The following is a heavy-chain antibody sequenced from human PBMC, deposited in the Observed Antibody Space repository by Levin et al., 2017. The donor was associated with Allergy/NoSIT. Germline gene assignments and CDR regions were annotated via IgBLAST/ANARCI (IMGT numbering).Heavy chain of an antibody. Sequence: GGSLRLSCAASGFTFSSYVMHWVRQAPGKGLEWVAVIWYDGSNKYYADSVKGRFTISRDNSKNTLYLQMNSLRAEDTAAYYCARAYSSGSPFASWGQGTLVTVSS. CDR2: IWYDGSNK. CDR3: ARAYSSGSPFAS. J-gene: IGHJ4*02. D-gene: IGHD6-19*01. CDR1: GFTFSSYV. V-gene: IGHV3-33*01.